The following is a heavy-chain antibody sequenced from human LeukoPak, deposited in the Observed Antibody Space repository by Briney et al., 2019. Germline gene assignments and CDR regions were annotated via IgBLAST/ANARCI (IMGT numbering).Heavy chain of an antibody. CDR3: ARGKYYYGSGSYSFYY. V-gene: IGHV4-61*02. D-gene: IGHD3-10*01. Sequence: SQTLSLTCTVSGGSISSGSYYWSWIRQPAGKGLEWIGRIYTSGSTNYNPSLKSRVTMSVDTSKNQFSLKLTSVTAADTAVYYCARGKYYYGSGSYSFYYWGQGTLVTVSS. CDR2: IYTSGST. CDR1: GGSISSGSYY. J-gene: IGHJ4*02.